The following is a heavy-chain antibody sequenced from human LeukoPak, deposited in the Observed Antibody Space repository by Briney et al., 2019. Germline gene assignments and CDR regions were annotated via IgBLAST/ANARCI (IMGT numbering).Heavy chain of an antibody. CDR3: ARVAYSSGWYCDY. D-gene: IGHD6-19*01. J-gene: IGHJ4*02. CDR1: GGSISSTNW. CDR2: ISHSGST. Sequence: PSGTLSLTCAVSGGSISSTNWWSWVRQPPGKGLEWIGEISHSGSTNYNPSLKSRVTISVDKSKNQFSLKLSSVTAADTAVYYCARVAYSSGWYCDYWGQGTLVTVSS. V-gene: IGHV4-4*02.